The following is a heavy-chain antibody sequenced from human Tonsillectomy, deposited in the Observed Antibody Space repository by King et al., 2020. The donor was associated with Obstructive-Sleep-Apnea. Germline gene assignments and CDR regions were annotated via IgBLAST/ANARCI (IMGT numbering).Heavy chain of an antibody. CDR3: ARSTATPGAFEH. Sequence: QLQESGPGLVEPSGTLSLTCSVSGGPISTYFWNWLRQSPGKGLEWVGCIFSSGYTKYSPSLKSRVTISLDMSKNQFSLKLNSVTAADTAVYYCARSTATPGAFEHWGQGTLVSVSS. D-gene: IGHD7-27*01. CDR1: GGPISTYF. J-gene: IGHJ4*02. V-gene: IGHV4-4*09. CDR2: IFSSGYT.